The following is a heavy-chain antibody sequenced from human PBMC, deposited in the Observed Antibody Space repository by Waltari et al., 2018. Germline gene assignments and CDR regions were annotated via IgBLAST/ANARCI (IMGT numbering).Heavy chain of an antibody. CDR3: ARGDSSTLYFDY. CDR2: IYYSGST. CDR1: GGSISSSRYY. Sequence: QLQLQESGPGLVKPSETLSLTCTVSGGSISSSRYYWGWIRQPPGKGLEWIGSIYYSGSTYYNPSLKSRVTISVDTSKNQFSLKLSSVTAADTAVYYCARGDSSTLYFDYWGQGTLVTVSS. V-gene: IGHV4-39*01. J-gene: IGHJ4*02. D-gene: IGHD5-18*01.